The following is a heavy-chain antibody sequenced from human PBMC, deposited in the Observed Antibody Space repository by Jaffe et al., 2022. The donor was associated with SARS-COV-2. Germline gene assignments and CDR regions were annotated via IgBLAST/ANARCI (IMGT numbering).Heavy chain of an antibody. V-gene: IGHV3-30*03. D-gene: IGHD3-9*01. CDR1: GFTFSSYG. CDR2: ISYDGSNK. CDR3: ATERYNYFDY. Sequence: QVQLVESGGGVVQPGRSLRLSCAASGFTFSSYGMHWVRQAPGKGLEWVAVISYDGSNKYYADSVKGRFTISRDNSKNTLYLQMNSLRAEDTAVYYCATERYNYFDYWGQGTLVTVSS. J-gene: IGHJ4*02.